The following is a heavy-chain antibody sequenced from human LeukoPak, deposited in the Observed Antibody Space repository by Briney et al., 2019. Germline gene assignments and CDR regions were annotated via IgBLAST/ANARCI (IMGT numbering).Heavy chain of an antibody. Sequence: SGGSLRLSCAASGFTFDDYAMHWVRQGPGKGLEWVSLMSGGCYSTYYADSVKGRFTISRDNSTNSLYLQMNSLRTEDTALYYCATANAGYSSGSPLLNYYYGLDVWGQGTTVTVSS. V-gene: IGHV3-43*02. CDR2: MSGGCYST. CDR3: ATANAGYSSGSPLLNYYYGLDV. CDR1: GFTFDDYA. D-gene: IGHD6-19*01. J-gene: IGHJ6*02.